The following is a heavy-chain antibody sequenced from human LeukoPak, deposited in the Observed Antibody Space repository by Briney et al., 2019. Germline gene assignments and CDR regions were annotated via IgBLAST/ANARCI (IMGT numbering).Heavy chain of an antibody. J-gene: IGHJ4*02. CDR2: ISWNSGSI. CDR3: VRGFGSRGFDY. CDR1: GFTFDDYA. V-gene: IGHV3-9*01. Sequence: GGSLRLSCAASGFTFDDYAMHWVRRAPGKGLEWVSGISWNSGSIGYADSVKGRFTISRDNAKNSLYLQMNSLRAEDTALYYCVRGFGSRGFDYWGQGTLVTVSS. D-gene: IGHD3-10*01.